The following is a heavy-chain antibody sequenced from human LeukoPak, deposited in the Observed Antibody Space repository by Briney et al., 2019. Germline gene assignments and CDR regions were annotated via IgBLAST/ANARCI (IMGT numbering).Heavy chain of an antibody. Sequence: ASVTVSCKASGYSFTGYYLHWVRLAPGPGLEWMGWINPNSGGTNYAQKFPGRVTMTRGTSISTAYMELSRLRSDDTAVYYCSNFPGYSSSWYFDYWGQGKLVTVSS. CDR3: SNFPGYSSSWYFDY. CDR2: INPNSGGT. J-gene: IGHJ4*02. V-gene: IGHV1-2*02. D-gene: IGHD6-13*01. CDR1: GYSFTGYY.